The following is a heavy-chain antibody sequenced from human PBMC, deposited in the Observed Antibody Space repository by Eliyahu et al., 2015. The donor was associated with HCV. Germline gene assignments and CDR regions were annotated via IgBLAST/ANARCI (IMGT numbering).Heavy chain of an antibody. V-gene: IGHV4-34*01. CDR2: INQEGSI. J-gene: IGHJ4*02. CDR3: ARGWFGESRD. Sequence: QVQLQQRGAGLLKPSETLSLTCAVSDGSFGGXSWTWIRQPXGKGLECXGEINQEGSINYNPSLKSRVTISMDTSTNQMFLNLTSVTAADTALYFCARGWFGESRDWGPGTLVTVS. CDR1: DGSFGGXS. D-gene: IGHD3-10*01.